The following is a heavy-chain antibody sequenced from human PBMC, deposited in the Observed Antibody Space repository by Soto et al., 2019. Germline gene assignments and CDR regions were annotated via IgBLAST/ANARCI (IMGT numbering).Heavy chain of an antibody. D-gene: IGHD2-21*01. CDR1: GGSISSGGYY. CDR3: ARSVVP. V-gene: IGHV4-31*03. Sequence: QVQLQESGPGLVKPSQTLSLTCTVSGGSISSGGYYWSWIRQHPGKGLEWIGYIYYSGSTYYKPSRKGRVTISVIASKNPFSLKLTSVPAADTAVYFCARSVVPWGRGTLVTVSS. CDR2: IYYSGST. J-gene: IGHJ5*02.